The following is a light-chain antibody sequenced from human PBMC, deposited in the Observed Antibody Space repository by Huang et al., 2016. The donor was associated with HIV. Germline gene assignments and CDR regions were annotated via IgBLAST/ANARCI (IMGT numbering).Light chain of an antibody. Sequence: DIVMTQSALLLPVPPGVAPSISCMSSQSLLDSNRYNYLSWYLQKPGLSPQRLISLASNRAPGVPDRFSGRGSGSHFTLKISRVEAEDAGVYYCIQDLRTPYTFGQGTKLEIK. CDR3: IQDLRTPYT. V-gene: IGKV2-28*01. CDR2: LAS. J-gene: IGKJ2*01. CDR1: QSLLDSNRYNY.